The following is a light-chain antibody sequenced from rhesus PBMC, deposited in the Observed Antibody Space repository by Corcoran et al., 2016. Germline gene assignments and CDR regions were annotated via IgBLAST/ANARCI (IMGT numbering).Light chain of an antibody. CDR2: QAS. CDR1: QSINNW. J-gene: IGKJ1*01. V-gene: IGKV1-22*01. CDR3: LQYNSSPQT. Sequence: DIQMTQSPSSLSASVGDTVTITCRASQSINNWLAWYQPKPGRAPKLLIYQASSLKSGVPPRFSGSGSGTDFTLTISSLQPEDFATYYCLQYNSSPQTFGQGTKVEI.